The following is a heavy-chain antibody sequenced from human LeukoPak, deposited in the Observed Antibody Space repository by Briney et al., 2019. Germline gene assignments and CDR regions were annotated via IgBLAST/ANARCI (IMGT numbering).Heavy chain of an antibody. D-gene: IGHD1-14*01. J-gene: IGHJ4*02. Sequence: SETLSLTCTVSGGSIDSNIHFWAWIRQPPGKGLEWIGSIYYSGSTYYNPSLKSRVTISVDTSKNQFSLKLSSVTAADTAVYYCARVDHDYFDYWGQGTLVTVSS. CDR3: ARVDHDYFDY. CDR2: IYYSGST. V-gene: IGHV4-39*07. CDR1: GGSIDSNIHF.